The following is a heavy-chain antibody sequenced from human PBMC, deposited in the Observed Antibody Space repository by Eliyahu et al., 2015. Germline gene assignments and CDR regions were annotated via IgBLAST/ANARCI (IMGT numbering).Heavy chain of an antibody. V-gene: IGHV3-33*01. Sequence: QVQLVESGGGVVQPGRSLRLSXAASGFTFSSYGMHWVRQAPGKGLEWVAVIWYDGSNKYYADSVKGRFTISRDNSKNTLYLQMNSLRAEDTAVYYCARVSKQQLATSPVDYWGQGTLVTVSS. CDR1: GFTFSSYG. J-gene: IGHJ4*02. D-gene: IGHD6-13*01. CDR2: IWYDGSNK. CDR3: ARVSKQQLATSPVDY.